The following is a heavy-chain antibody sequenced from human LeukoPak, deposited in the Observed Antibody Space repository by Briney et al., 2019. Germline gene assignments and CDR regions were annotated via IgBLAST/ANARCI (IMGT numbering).Heavy chain of an antibody. Sequence: GRSLRLSCAASGFTFDDYAMHWVRQAPGKGLEWVSGISWNSGSIGYADSVKGRFTISRDNAKNSLYLQMNSLRAEDTALYYCAKDGSYSSSWYERWGQGTLVTVSS. CDR3: AKDGSYSSSWYER. V-gene: IGHV3-9*01. CDR2: ISWNSGSI. J-gene: IGHJ5*02. CDR1: GFTFDDYA. D-gene: IGHD6-13*01.